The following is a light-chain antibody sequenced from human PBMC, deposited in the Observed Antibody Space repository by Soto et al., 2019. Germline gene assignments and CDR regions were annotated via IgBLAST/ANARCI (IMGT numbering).Light chain of an antibody. V-gene: IGKV4-1*01. CDR1: QSVLYSSNNKNY. J-gene: IGKJ2*01. CDR2: WAS. CDR3: QQSYATPFT. Sequence: DIVMTQSPDSLAVSLGERATINCKSSQSVLYSSNNKNYLAWFEQKPGQPPKLLVYWASTRESGVPELFSGSGSGTDFTLTISSLQAEDVAVYYCQQSYATPFTFGQGTKLEIK.